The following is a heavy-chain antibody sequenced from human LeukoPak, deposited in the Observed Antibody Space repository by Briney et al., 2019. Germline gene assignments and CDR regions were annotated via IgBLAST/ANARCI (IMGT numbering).Heavy chain of an antibody. V-gene: IGHV1-18*01. D-gene: IGHD6-25*01. Sequence: ASVKVSCEASGYTFTSYGISWVRQAPGQGLEWMGWISAYNGNTNYAQKLQGRVTMTTDTSTSTAYMELRSLRSDDTAVYYCARVVSSGTSFDYWGQGTLVTVSS. CDR1: GYTFTSYG. J-gene: IGHJ4*02. CDR3: ARVVSSGTSFDY. CDR2: ISAYNGNT.